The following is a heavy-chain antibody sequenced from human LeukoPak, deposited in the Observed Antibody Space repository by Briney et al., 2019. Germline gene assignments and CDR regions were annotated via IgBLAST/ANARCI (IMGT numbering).Heavy chain of an antibody. CDR1: GFTFSSYS. D-gene: IGHD3-22*01. V-gene: IGHV3-48*01. J-gene: IGHJ3*02. CDR2: ISSSSSTI. CDR3: ARGLHYFDSGGYYYPDAFDI. Sequence: GGSLRLSCAASGFTFSSYSMNWVRQAPGKGLEWVSYISSSSSTIYYADSVKGRFTISRDNAMNSLYLQMNSLRAEDTAVYYCARGLHYFDSGGYYYPDAFDIWAKGQWSPSRQ.